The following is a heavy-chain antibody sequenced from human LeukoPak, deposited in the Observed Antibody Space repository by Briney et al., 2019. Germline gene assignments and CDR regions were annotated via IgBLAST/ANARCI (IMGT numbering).Heavy chain of an antibody. J-gene: IGHJ6*02. V-gene: IGHV3-30*04. D-gene: IGHD2-15*01. CDR1: GFTFSSYA. CDR2: ISYDGSNK. CDR3: ARDRAPRYCSGGSCFGEYYYYYGMDV. Sequence: GALRLSFAASGFTFSSYAMHWVRQAPGKGLEWVAVISYDGSNKYYADSVKGRFTISRDNSKNTLYLQMNSLRAEDTAVYYCARDRAPRYCSGGSCFGEYYYYYGMDVWGQGTTVTVSS.